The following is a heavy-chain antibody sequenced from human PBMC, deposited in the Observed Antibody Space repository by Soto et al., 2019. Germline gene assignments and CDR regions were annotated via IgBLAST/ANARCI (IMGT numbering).Heavy chain of an antibody. J-gene: IGHJ4*02. CDR1: GGSISSGDYY. V-gene: IGHV4-30-4*01. CDR3: ARALGDTAMVYYFDY. Sequence: QVQLQESGPGLVKPSQTLSLTCTVSGGSISSGDYYWSWIRQPPGKGLEWIGYIYYSGSTYYNPSLKSRVTISVDTSKNQFSLKLSSVTAADTAVYYCARALGDTAMVYYFDYWGQGTLVTVSS. CDR2: IYYSGST. D-gene: IGHD5-18*01.